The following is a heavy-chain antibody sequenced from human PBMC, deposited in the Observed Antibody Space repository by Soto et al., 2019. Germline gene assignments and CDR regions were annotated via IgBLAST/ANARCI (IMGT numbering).Heavy chain of an antibody. CDR2: ISGSGGST. D-gene: IGHD2-15*01. J-gene: IGHJ3*02. Sequence: GGSLRLSCAASGFTFSSYAMSWVRQAPGKGLEWVSAISGSGGSTYYADSVKGRFTISRDNSKNTLYLQMNSLRAEDTAVYYCAKALYCSGGSCSNDAFDIWGQGTMVTVSS. CDR3: AKALYCSGGSCSNDAFDI. V-gene: IGHV3-23*01. CDR1: GFTFSSYA.